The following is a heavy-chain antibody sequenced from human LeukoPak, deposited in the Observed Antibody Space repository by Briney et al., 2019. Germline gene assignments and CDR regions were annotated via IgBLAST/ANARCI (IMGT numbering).Heavy chain of an antibody. CDR2: IYYSGST. J-gene: IGHJ5*02. D-gene: IGHD6-6*01. CDR3: ARGDSSSTPTIEWFDP. Sequence: SETLSLTCTVSGGSISSSSYYWGWIRQPPGKGLEWIGSIYYSGSTYYNPSLKSRVTISVDTSKNQFSLKLSSVTAADTAVYYCARGDSSSTPTIEWFDPWGQGTLVTVSS. V-gene: IGHV4-39*07. CDR1: GGSISSSSYY.